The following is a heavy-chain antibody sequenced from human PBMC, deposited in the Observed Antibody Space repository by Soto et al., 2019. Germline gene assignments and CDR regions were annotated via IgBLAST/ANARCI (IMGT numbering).Heavy chain of an antibody. CDR3: AKGGRQWLVTSDFNY. D-gene: IGHD6-19*01. V-gene: IGHV3-30*18. CDR1: GFTFSDYA. CDR2: VSHDGRNT. Sequence: VQLVESGGGVVQPGRSLRLSSAASGFTFSDYAMHWVRLAPGKGLEWVTVVSHDGRNTHYADSVKGRFTISRDSSKNTVSLEMTSLRAEDTAVYYCAKGGRQWLVTSDFNYWGQGALVTVSS. J-gene: IGHJ4*02.